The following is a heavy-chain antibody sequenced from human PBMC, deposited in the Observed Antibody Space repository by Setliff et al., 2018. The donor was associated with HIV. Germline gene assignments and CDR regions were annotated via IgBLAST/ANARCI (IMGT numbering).Heavy chain of an antibody. D-gene: IGHD3-10*01. J-gene: IGHJ6*03. CDR2: VKEDGSEK. V-gene: IGHV3-7*03. Sequence: WGSLRLSCVAAGFTFSSYCLSWVRQAPGKGLEWVASVKEDGSEKYYVDSVKGRFTISRDNDMNSLFLQMNSLRAEDTAVYYCARLGDIFAYYNYYYLDVWGKGTTVTVSS. CDR1: GFTFSSYC. CDR3: ARLGDIFAYYNYYYLDV.